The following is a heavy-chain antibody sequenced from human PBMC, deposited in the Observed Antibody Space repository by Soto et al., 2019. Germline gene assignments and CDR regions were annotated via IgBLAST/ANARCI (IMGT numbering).Heavy chain of an antibody. J-gene: IGHJ5*02. CDR2: IYYSGST. CDR3: ARDKRKGNWFDP. Sequence: ETLSLTCTVSGGSISSYYWSWIRQPPGKGLEWIGYIYYSGSTNYNPSLKSRVTISVDTSKNQFSLKLSSVTAADTAVYYCARDKRKGNWFDPWGQGTLVTVSS. CDR1: GGSISSYY. V-gene: IGHV4-59*01.